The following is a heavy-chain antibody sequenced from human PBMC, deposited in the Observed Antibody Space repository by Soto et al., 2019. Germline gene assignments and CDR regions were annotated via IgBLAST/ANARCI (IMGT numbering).Heavy chain of an antibody. CDR3: AKDHRDIVVVPAAITTAWYFDY. CDR1: GFTFSSYA. D-gene: IGHD2-2*02. CDR2: ISGSGGST. V-gene: IGHV3-23*01. Sequence: GGSLRLSCAASGFTFSSYAMSWVRQAPGKGLEWVSAISGSGGSTYYADSVKGRFTISRDNSKNTLYLQMNSLRAEDTAVYYCAKDHRDIVVVPAAITTAWYFDYWGQGTLVTVSS. J-gene: IGHJ4*02.